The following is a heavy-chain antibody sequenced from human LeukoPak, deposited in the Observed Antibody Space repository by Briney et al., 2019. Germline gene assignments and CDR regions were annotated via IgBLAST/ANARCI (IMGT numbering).Heavy chain of an antibody. V-gene: IGHV3-43*01. J-gene: IGHJ4*02. CDR1: GFKFDDYS. D-gene: IGHD4-17*01. CDR3: AKAVYGDSDYSDN. Sequence: GGSLGLSCVASGFKFDDYSMHWVRQLPTKGLEWVSLIGGDGSFMYYADSVRGRFTISRDNSKNSLYLQMHGLRTDDTALYYCAKAVYGDSDYSDNWGQGTQVTVSS. CDR2: IGGDGSFM.